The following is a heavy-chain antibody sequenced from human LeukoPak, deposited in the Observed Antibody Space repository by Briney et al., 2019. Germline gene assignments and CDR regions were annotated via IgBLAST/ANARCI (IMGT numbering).Heavy chain of an antibody. Sequence: PGGSLRLSCAASGFTFSSYWMSWVRQAPGKGLEWVANIKQDGSEKNYVDSVKGRFTISRDNAKNSLYLQMNSLRAEDTALYYCASLGYCSGGSCYARRDYWGQGTLVTVSS. CDR1: GFTFSSYW. V-gene: IGHV3-7*03. J-gene: IGHJ4*02. CDR2: IKQDGSEK. CDR3: ASLGYCSGGSCYARRDY. D-gene: IGHD2-15*01.